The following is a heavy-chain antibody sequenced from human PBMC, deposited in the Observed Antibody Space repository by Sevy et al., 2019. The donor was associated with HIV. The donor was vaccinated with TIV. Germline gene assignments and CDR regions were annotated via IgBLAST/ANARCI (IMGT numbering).Heavy chain of an antibody. CDR3: ARDDGNYYFHY. CDR1: GFTFSKYW. Sequence: GGSLRLSCAASGFTFSKYWMGWVRQAPGKGLEWVANIKQDAGQKYYVDSVKGRFTISRDNAKNSLFRQMSSLRAEDTAGYFCARDDGNYYFHYWGQGTLVTVSS. V-gene: IGHV3-7*01. D-gene: IGHD1-7*01. CDR2: IKQDAGQK. J-gene: IGHJ4*02.